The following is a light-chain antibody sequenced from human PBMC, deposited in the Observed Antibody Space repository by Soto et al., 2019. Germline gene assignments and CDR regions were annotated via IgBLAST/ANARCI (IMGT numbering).Light chain of an antibody. V-gene: IGLV2-14*01. CDR3: SSYTTSSTRV. CDR2: EVS. Sequence: QSVLTQPASVSGSPGQSIAISCTGSSSDVGIYNYVSWYQQHPGKVPKLIIYEVSNRPSGVSNRFSGSKSGNTASLTISGLQAEDEADYYCSSYTTSSTRVFGTGTKCTVL. J-gene: IGLJ1*01. CDR1: SSDVGIYNY.